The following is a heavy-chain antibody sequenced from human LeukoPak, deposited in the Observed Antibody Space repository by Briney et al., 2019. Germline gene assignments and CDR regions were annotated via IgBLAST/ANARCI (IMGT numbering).Heavy chain of an antibody. J-gene: IGHJ6*03. CDR3: ARDLTSSNPPFYYYYYMDV. V-gene: IGHV1-69*01. CDR1: GGTFSSYA. Sequence: SVKVSCKASGGTFSSYAISWVRQAPGQGLEWMGGIIPIFGTANYAQKFQGRVTITADESTSTAYMELSSLRSEDTAVYYCARDLTSSNPPFYYYYYMDVWGKGTTVTVSS. CDR2: IIPIFGTA. D-gene: IGHD2-2*01.